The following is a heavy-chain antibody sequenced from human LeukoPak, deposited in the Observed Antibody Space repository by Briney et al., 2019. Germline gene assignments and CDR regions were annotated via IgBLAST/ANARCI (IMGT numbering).Heavy chain of an antibody. CDR2: IYIGGNT. CDR3: ARDSPYYYGSGSYYTDY. J-gene: IGHJ4*02. D-gene: IGHD3-10*01. Sequence: GSLRLSCAASGFFVSSNHMSWVRQAPGKGLEWVSVIYIGGNTHYSDSVRDRFTISRDNSKNTLYLQMNSLRAEDTAVYYCARDSPYYYGSGSYYTDYWGQGTLVTVSS. V-gene: IGHV3-66*01. CDR1: GFFVSSNH.